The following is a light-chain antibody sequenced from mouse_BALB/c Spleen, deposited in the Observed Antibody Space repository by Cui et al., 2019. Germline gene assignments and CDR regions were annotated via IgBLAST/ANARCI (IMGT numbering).Light chain of an antibody. CDR1: SSVSY. V-gene: IGKV4-68*01. Sequence: QIVVTQSPALMSASPGEKVTMTCSASSSVSYMYWYQQKPRSSPKPWIYLTSNLASGVPARFSGSGSGTSYSLTISSMEAEDAATYYCQQWSSNPWTFGGGTKLEIK. CDR3: QQWSSNPWT. CDR2: LTS. J-gene: IGKJ1*01.